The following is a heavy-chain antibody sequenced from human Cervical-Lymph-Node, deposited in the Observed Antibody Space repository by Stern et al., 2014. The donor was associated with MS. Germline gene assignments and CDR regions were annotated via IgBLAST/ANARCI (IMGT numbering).Heavy chain of an antibody. Sequence: QVQLQESGPGRVKPSQTLSLTCTVSGGSISSSRYHWNWIRQPAGKGLEWIGRVYTVGSTSDTPPLKSRVTISVDMSKNQLSLKLTFVPAADTAVYFCASGNVVVTAITNYYGMDVWGQGTTVTVSS. J-gene: IGHJ6*02. V-gene: IGHV4-61*02. CDR1: GGSISSSRYH. D-gene: IGHD2-21*02. CDR3: ASGNVVVTAITNYYGMDV. CDR2: VYTVGST.